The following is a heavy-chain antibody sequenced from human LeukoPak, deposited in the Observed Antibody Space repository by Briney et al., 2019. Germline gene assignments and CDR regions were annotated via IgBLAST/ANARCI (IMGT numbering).Heavy chain of an antibody. Sequence: GGSLRLSCAASGFTFSSYGMHWVRQAPGKGLEWVAVIWYDGSNKYYADSVKGRFAISRDNSKNTLYLQMNSLRAEDTAVYYCAREVTIFGVVIPFDYWGQGTLVTVSS. CDR3: AREVTIFGVVIPFDY. CDR1: GFTFSSYG. CDR2: IWYDGSNK. V-gene: IGHV3-33*01. J-gene: IGHJ4*02. D-gene: IGHD3-3*01.